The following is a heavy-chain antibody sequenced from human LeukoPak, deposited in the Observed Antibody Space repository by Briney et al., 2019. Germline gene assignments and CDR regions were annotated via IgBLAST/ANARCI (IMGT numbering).Heavy chain of an antibody. CDR2: IKYSGNT. CDR3: ARDPRTTTSRNWFDP. Sequence: SETLSLTCAVYGGSLSGYYWSWIRQPPGKGLEWIGEIKYSGNTNFNPSLKSRVTMSVDMSKNQISLKLNSVTAADTAVYYCARDPRTTTSRNWFDPWGQGTLVTVSA. V-gene: IGHV4-34*01. CDR1: GGSLSGYY. D-gene: IGHD1/OR15-1a*01. J-gene: IGHJ5*02.